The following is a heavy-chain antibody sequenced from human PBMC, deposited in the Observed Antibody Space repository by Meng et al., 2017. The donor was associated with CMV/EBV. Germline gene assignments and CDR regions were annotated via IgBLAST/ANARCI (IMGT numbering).Heavy chain of an antibody. Sequence: GESLKISCAASGFTFSSYGMHWVRQAPGKGLEWVAFIRYDGSNKYYADSVKGRFTISRDNSKNTLYLQMNSLRAEDTAVYYCVKVVRDIVVVPAAMGMDVWGQGTTVTVSS. V-gene: IGHV3-30*02. CDR2: IRYDGSNK. CDR1: GFTFSSYG. D-gene: IGHD2-2*01. CDR3: VKVVRDIVVVPAAMGMDV. J-gene: IGHJ6*02.